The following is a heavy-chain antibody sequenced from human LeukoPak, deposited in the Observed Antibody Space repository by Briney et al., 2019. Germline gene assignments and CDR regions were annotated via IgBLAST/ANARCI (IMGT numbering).Heavy chain of an antibody. CDR2: IYYSGST. Sequence: SETLSLTCTVSGGSISSYYWSWIRQPPGKGLEWIGYIYYSGSTNYNPSLKSRVTISVDTSKNQFSLKLSSVTAADTAVYYCASVRFLEWSHHAFDIWGQGTMVTVSS. J-gene: IGHJ3*02. D-gene: IGHD3-3*01. CDR1: GGSISSYY. CDR3: ASVRFLEWSHHAFDI. V-gene: IGHV4-59*08.